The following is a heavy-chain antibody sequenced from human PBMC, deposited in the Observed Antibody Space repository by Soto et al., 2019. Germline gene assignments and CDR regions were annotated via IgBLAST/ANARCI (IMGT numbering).Heavy chain of an antibody. V-gene: IGHV1-46*02. Sequence: QVLLVQSGAEVKKPGASVKVSCKASGFPFNTYYRHWVRQAPGQGLEWMGVINPSVDATTYTQNFQVRVNMTKDTSASTVYMELSSLRAEDTAVYYCARDCELGYWCQGTLVTVS. CDR2: INPSVDAT. CDR3: ARDCELGY. CDR1: GFPFNTYY. D-gene: IGHD3-16*01. J-gene: IGHJ4*02.